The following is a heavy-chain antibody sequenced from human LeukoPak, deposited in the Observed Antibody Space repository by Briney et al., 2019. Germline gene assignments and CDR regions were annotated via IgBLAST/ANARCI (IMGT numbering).Heavy chain of an antibody. J-gene: IGHJ6*03. CDR3: ARDQVPHCSGGSCYYYYMDV. CDR2: INPSGGST. CDR1: GYTFTSYY. V-gene: IGHV1-46*01. D-gene: IGHD2-15*01. Sequence: ASVKVSCKASGYTFTSYYMHWVRQAPGQGLEWMGIINPSGGSTSYAQKFQGSVTMTRDTSTSTVYMELSSLRSEDTAVYYCARDQVPHCSGGSCYYYYMDVWGKGTTVTISS.